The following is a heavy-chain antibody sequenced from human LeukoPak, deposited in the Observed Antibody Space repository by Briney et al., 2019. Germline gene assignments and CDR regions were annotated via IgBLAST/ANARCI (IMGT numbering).Heavy chain of an antibody. CDR3: ARDLRAVVRGVIITYYFDY. V-gene: IGHV1-2*02. Sequence: ASVKVSCKASGYTFTGYYMHWVRQAPGQGLEWMGWINPNSGGTNYAQKLQGRVTMTTDTSTSTAYMELRSLRSDDTAVYYCARDLRAVVRGVIITYYFDYWGQGTLVTVSS. CDR2: INPNSGGT. J-gene: IGHJ4*02. D-gene: IGHD3-10*01. CDR1: GYTFTGYY.